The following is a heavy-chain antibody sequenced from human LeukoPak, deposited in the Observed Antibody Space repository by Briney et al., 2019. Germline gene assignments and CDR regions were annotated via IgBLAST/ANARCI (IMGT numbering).Heavy chain of an antibody. CDR1: GFTVSSNY. D-gene: IGHD3-22*01. J-gene: IGHJ3*02. Sequence: PGGSPRLSCAASGFTVSSNYMSWVRQAPGKGLEWVSVIYSGGNTYYADSVKGRFTISRDNSKNTLYLQMNSLRAEDTAVYYCAGTMIVVVVNAFDIWGQGTMVTVSS. V-gene: IGHV3-53*01. CDR3: AGTMIVVVVNAFDI. CDR2: IYSGGNT.